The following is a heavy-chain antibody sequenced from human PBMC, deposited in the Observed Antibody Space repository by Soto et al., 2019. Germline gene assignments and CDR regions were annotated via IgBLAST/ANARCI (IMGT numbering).Heavy chain of an antibody. V-gene: IGHV1-18*01. D-gene: IGHD3-10*01. Sequence: QVQLVQSGAEVKKPGASVKVSCKASGYTFTNYGISWVRQAPGQGLEWMGWISAYNGNTKYAQKLQGRVTMTTDTSTSKAYMELRRLRSDDTAVYYCARGVGSGSYYNQYNWFDPWGQGTLVTVSS. CDR3: ARGVGSGSYYNQYNWFDP. J-gene: IGHJ5*02. CDR1: GYTFTNYG. CDR2: ISAYNGNT.